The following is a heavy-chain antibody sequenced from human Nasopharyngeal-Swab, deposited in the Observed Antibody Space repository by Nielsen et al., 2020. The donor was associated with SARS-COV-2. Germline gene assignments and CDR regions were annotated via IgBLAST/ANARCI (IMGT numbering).Heavy chain of an antibody. D-gene: IGHD6-13*01. V-gene: IGHV5-51*01. CDR1: GYSFTSYW. J-gene: IGHJ6*02. Sequence: GESLKIPCKGSGYSFTSYWIGWVRQIPGKGLEWIGIIYPGDSDTRYSPSFQGPVTISADKSISTAYLQWSSLKASDTAMYYCARPSSANYYYYGMDVWGQGTTVTVSS. CDR3: ARPSSANYYYYGMDV. CDR2: IYPGDSDT.